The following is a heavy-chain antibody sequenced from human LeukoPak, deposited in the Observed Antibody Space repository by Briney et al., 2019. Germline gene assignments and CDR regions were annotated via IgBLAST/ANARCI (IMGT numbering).Heavy chain of an antibody. D-gene: IGHD3-22*01. CDR1: GYTFTDYY. V-gene: IGHV1-2*02. CDR2: INPNSGGT. J-gene: IGHJ3*02. CDR3: ARAGLWDYYDSSGYHNGAFDI. Sequence: ASVKVSCKASGYTFTDYYIHWVRQAPGQGLEWMGWINPNSGGTNYAQKFQGRITMTRDTSISTAYMELSRLRSDDTAVYYCARAGLWDYYDSSGYHNGAFDIWGQGTMVSVSS.